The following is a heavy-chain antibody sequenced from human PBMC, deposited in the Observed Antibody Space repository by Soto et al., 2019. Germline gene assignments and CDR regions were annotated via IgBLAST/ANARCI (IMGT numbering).Heavy chain of an antibody. J-gene: IGHJ4*02. V-gene: IGHV2-70*04. CDR3: ARTPSYDILTGYPFDY. CDR1: GFSLSTSGMR. D-gene: IGHD3-9*01. Sequence: SDPTLVNPTQTLTLTCTFSGFSLSTSGMRVSWIRQPPGKALEWLARIDWDDDKFYSTSLKTRLTISKDTSKNQVVLTMTNMDPVDTATYYCARTPSYDILTGYPFDYWGQGTLVTVSS. CDR2: IDWDDDK.